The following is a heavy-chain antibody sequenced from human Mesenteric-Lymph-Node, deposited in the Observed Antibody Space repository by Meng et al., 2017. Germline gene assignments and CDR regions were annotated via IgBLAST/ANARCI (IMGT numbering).Heavy chain of an antibody. CDR2: IYYSGST. CDR1: GGSISSYY. Sequence: SETLSLTCTVSGGSISSYYWSWIRQPPGKGLEWIGYIYYSGSTNYNPSLKSRVTISVDTTKNQFSLKLSSVTAADTAVYYCARAGYYGSGSYPRRYFQHWGQGNRV. D-gene: IGHD3-10*01. J-gene: IGHJ1*01. V-gene: IGHV4-59*01. CDR3: ARAGYYGSGSYPRRYFQH.